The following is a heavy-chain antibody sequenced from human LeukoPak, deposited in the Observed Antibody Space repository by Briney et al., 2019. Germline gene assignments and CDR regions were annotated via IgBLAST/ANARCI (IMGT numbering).Heavy chain of an antibody. CDR3: ARHLSGGTYPLDY. Sequence: SETLSVTCTVSGGSISSGGYYWSWIRQPPGKGLEWIAYIYYSGITNYNPSLKSRVTISVDTSKNQFSLKLSSVTAADTAVYYCARHLSGGTYPLDYWGQGTLVTVSS. CDR2: IYYSGIT. J-gene: IGHJ4*02. V-gene: IGHV4-61*08. CDR1: GGSISSGGYY. D-gene: IGHD1-26*01.